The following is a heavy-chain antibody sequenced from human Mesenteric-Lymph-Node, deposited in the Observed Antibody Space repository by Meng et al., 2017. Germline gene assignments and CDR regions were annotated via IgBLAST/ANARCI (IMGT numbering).Heavy chain of an antibody. J-gene: IGHJ5*02. CDR2: IYHSGST. Sequence: QLQGWGPGLVKHSETLSPTCAGSGGFISSINWWTWLRQPPGKGLEWIGEIYHSGSTNYNPSLKSRVTISVDKSKNQFSLKLSSVTAADTAVYYCARVAAAGNEWFDPWGQGTLVTVSS. V-gene: IGHV4-4*02. CDR3: ARVAAAGNEWFDP. D-gene: IGHD6-13*01. CDR1: GGFISSINW.